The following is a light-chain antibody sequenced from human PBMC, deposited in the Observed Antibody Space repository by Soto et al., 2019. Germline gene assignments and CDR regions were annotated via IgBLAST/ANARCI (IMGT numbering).Light chain of an antibody. CDR1: QSLTSN. CDR3: HHYSNWPPYT. V-gene: IGKV3-15*01. Sequence: EIILTQSPATLYVSPGERATLSCRASQSLTSNLAWYQQRPGQAPRLLIYDTSTRATDIPARFSGSGSGTEFTLTIASLQSEDFAVYYCHHYSNWPPYTFGQGTKLEIK. CDR2: DTS. J-gene: IGKJ2*01.